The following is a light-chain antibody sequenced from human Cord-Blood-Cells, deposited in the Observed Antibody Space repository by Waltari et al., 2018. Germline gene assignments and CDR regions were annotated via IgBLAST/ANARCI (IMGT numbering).Light chain of an antibody. CDR2: GNS. Sequence: QSVLTQPPSVSGAPGQRVTIPCTGSSSNIGAGYDVHWYQQLPGTAPKILIYGNSNRPSGVPDRFSGSKSGTSASLAITGLQAEDEADYYCQSYDSSLSGVVFGGGTKLTVL. CDR3: QSYDSSLSGVV. CDR1: SSNIGAGYD. V-gene: IGLV1-40*01. J-gene: IGLJ2*01.